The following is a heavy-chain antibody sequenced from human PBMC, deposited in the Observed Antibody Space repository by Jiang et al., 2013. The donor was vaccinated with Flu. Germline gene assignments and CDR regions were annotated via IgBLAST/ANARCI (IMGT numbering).Heavy chain of an antibody. Sequence: TCTVSGGSVSSSSYYWGWIRQPPGKGLEWIGNIYYSGSTYYTPSLKSRVTISVDMSKNQFSLRLRSVTAADTAVYFCARRVFATSPMDVWGQGTTVTV. J-gene: IGHJ6*02. CDR3: ARRVFATSPMDV. D-gene: IGHD3-16*02. CDR1: GGSVSSSSYY. V-gene: IGHV4-39*07. CDR2: IYYSGST.